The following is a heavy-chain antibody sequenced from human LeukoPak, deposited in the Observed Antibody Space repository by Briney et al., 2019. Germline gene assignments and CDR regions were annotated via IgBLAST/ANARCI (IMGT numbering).Heavy chain of an antibody. CDR1: GFTFSSYG. J-gene: IGHJ4*02. V-gene: IGHV3-33*01. Sequence: GGSLRLSCAASGFTFSSYGMHWVRQAPGKGLEWVAVMWYDGSNKYYADSVKGRFTISRDNSKNTLYLQMNSLRAEDTAVYYCARVLVSTSPYYYDSSGYYDYWGQGTLVTVSS. D-gene: IGHD3-22*01. CDR3: ARVLVSTSPYYYDSSGYYDY. CDR2: MWYDGSNK.